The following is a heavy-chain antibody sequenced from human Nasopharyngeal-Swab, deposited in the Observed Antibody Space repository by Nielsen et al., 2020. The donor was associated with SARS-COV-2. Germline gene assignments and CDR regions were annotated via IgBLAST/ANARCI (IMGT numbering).Heavy chain of an antibody. D-gene: IGHD6-19*01. CDR3: AKERPDSSGWFWRVFDD. CDR1: GFTFTTYA. V-gene: IGHV3-23*01. CDR2: VSGSGDTT. J-gene: IGHJ4*02. Sequence: GGSLRLSCAASGFTFTTYAMSWVRQAPGKGLEWVSAVSGSGDTTYYPESVKGRFTISRDNSKNTVHLQMDSLRAKDTAVYYCAKERPDSSGWFWRVFDDWGQGTLVTVSS.